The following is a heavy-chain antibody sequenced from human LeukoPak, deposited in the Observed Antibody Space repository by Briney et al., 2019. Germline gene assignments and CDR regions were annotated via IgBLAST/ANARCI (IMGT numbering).Heavy chain of an antibody. CDR1: GFTFSSYW. J-gene: IGHJ4*02. D-gene: IGHD6-13*01. CDR3: ARDVSHIAAPGERVFDY. Sequence: PGGSLRLSCAASGFTFSSYWMSWVCQAPGKGLEWVANIKQDGSEKYYVDSVKGRFTISRDNAKNSLYLQMNSLRAEDTAVYYCARDVSHIAAPGERVFDYWGQGTLVTVSS. CDR2: IKQDGSEK. V-gene: IGHV3-7*01.